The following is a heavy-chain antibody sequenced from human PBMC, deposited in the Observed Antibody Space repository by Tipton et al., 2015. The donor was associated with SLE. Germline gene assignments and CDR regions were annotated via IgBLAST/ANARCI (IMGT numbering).Heavy chain of an antibody. J-gene: IGHJ4*02. V-gene: IGHV4-34*01. CDR1: GGSFSGYY. D-gene: IGHD6-6*01. Sequence: TLSLTCAVYGGSFSGYYWSWIRQPPGKGLEWIGEINHSGSTNYNPSLKSRVTISVDTSKNQISLKLSSVTAADTAVYYCARGSRIAARPFDYWGQGTLVTVSS. CDR3: ARGSRIAARPFDY. CDR2: INHSGST.